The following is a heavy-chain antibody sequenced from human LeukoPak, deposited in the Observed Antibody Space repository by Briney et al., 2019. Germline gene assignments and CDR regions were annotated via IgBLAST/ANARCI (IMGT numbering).Heavy chain of an antibody. CDR3: ARDTIPYCSGGSCSRWHY. Sequence: GGSLRLSCAGSGFTFSSCWMHWVRQAPGKGLVWVSRIHSDGSSTSYADSVKGRFTISRDNAKNTLYLQMNSLRVEDTAVYYCARDTIPYCSGGSCSRWHYWGQGTLVTVSS. CDR2: IHSDGSST. J-gene: IGHJ4*02. CDR1: GFTFSSCW. D-gene: IGHD2-15*01. V-gene: IGHV3-74*01.